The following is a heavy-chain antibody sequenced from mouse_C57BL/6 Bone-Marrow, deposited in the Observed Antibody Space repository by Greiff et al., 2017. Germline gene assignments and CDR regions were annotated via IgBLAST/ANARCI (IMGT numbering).Heavy chain of an antibody. J-gene: IGHJ1*03. CDR2: IYPGDGDT. CDR3: ARSGNWDWYFDV. V-gene: IGHV1-82*01. Sequence: QVQLQQSGPELVKPGASVKISCKASGYAFSSSWMNWVKQRPGKGLEWIGRIYPGDGDTNYNGKFKGKATLTADKSSSTAYMQLSSLTSEDSAVYFCARSGNWDWYFDVWGTGTTVTVSS. CDR1: GYAFSSSW. D-gene: IGHD4-1*01.